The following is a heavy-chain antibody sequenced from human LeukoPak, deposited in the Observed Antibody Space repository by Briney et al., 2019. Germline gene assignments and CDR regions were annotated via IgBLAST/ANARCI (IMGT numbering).Heavy chain of an antibody. CDR3: AKVGLDYYDSSGNY. J-gene: IGHJ4*02. V-gene: IGHV3-23*01. D-gene: IGHD3-22*01. CDR1: GFTFSNHA. Sequence: GGSLRLSCAASGFTFSNHAMTWVRQAPGKGLEWVSAISSSGGSTYYADSVKGRFTISRDNSKNTLYLQMNSLRAEDTAVYYCAKVGLDYYDSSGNYWGQGTLVTVSS. CDR2: ISSSGGST.